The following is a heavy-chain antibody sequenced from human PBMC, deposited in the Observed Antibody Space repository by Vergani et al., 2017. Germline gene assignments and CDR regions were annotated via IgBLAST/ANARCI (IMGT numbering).Heavy chain of an antibody. Sequence: QVQLQQWGAGLLKPSETLSLTCAVYGGSFSGYYWSWIRQPPGKGLEWIGEINHSGSTNYNPSLKRRVTISVDTSKNQFSLKLSSVTAADTAVYYCASSKGIVVVGGRWFDPWGQGTLVTVSS. V-gene: IGHV4-34*01. J-gene: IGHJ5*02. D-gene: IGHD2-21*01. CDR1: GGSFSGYY. CDR2: INHSGST. CDR3: ASSKGIVVVGGRWFDP.